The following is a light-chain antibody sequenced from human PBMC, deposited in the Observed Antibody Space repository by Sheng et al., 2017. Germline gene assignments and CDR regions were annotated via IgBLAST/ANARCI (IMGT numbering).Light chain of an antibody. CDR1: RDITLY. CDR3: LQYDHVPYT. J-gene: IGKJ2*01. V-gene: IGKV1-33*01. CDR2: DVS. Sequence: DIQMTQSPSSLSADVGDRVTITCQATRDITLYLNWYQQQPGKAPKLLIYDVSILDTGVPSRFSGSGYGTGFYVSPSAACSLKTLQHYYCLQYDHVPYTFGQGTQLE.